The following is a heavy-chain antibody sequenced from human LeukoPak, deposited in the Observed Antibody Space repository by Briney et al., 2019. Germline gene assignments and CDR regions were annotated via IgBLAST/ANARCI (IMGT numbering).Heavy chain of an antibody. J-gene: IGHJ4*02. D-gene: IGHD2-8*02. CDR1: GGTFSSYA. CDR3: AGGVGYHRLYFDY. V-gene: IGHV1-69*13. CDR2: IIPIFGTA. Sequence: ASVKVSCKSSGGTFSSYAFSWVRPAPGQGLEWMGGIIPIFGTANYAQKFQGRVTITADESTSTAYMELSSLRSEDTAVYYCAGGVGYHRLYFDYWGQGTLVTVSS.